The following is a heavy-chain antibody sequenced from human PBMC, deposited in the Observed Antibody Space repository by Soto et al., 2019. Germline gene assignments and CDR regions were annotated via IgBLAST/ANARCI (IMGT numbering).Heavy chain of an antibody. V-gene: IGHV4-30-4*01. CDR1: GGFISSGHYD. CDR2: IYYSGST. J-gene: IGHJ5*02. D-gene: IGHD3-10*01. Sequence: SETLSLTCTVSGGFISSGHYDWSWIRQPPGKGLEWIGYIYYSGSTYYNPSLKSRVTISVDTSKNQFSLKLSSVTAADTAVYYCARVKSITMVRGVIAWFDPWGQGTLVTVSS. CDR3: ARVKSITMVRGVIAWFDP.